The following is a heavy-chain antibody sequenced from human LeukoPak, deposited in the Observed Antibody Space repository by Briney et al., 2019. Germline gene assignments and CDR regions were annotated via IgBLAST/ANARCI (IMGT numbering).Heavy chain of an antibody. CDR1: GFTFSYSW. Sequence: GGSLRLSGPASGFTFSYSWMTWVRQAPGKGLEWVANIKQDGSEKYYVDSVKGRFTISRDNAKNSLYLQMNSLRAEDTAVYYCAVYSTSSGGLDPWGQGTLVTVSS. D-gene: IGHD6-6*01. V-gene: IGHV3-7*05. J-gene: IGHJ5*02. CDR3: AVYSTSSGGLDP. CDR2: IKQDGSEK.